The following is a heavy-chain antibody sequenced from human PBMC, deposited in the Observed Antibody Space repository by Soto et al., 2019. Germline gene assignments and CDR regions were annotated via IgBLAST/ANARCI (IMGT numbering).Heavy chain of an antibody. V-gene: IGHV4-39*01. CDR3: ARGSSRRRYYSSGMDV. CDR1: GGSISSSSYY. Sequence: KPSETLSLTCTVSGGSISSSSYYWGWIRQPPGKGLEWIGSIYYSGSTYYNPSLKSRVTISVDTSKNQFSLKLSSVTAADTAVYYCARGSSRRRYYSSGMDVWGQGTTVTVS. J-gene: IGHJ6*02. D-gene: IGHD1-26*01. CDR2: IYYSGST.